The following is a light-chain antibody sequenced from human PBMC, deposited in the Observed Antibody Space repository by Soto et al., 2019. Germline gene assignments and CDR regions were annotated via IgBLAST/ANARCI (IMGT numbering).Light chain of an antibody. CDR1: QSVSSSN. CDR3: QQYDSPPYT. V-gene: IGKV3-20*01. CDR2: GAS. J-gene: IGKJ2*01. Sequence: VLTQSPGNLSLSPGERATLSCRASQSVSSSNLAWYQNKPGQAPRALIYGASNRATGIPDRFSGSGSESGFTLTISRLEPEYFAVYYWQQYDSPPYTFGQGTNLEIK.